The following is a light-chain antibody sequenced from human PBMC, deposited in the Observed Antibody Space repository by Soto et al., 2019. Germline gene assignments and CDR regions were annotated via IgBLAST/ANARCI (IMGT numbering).Light chain of an antibody. V-gene: IGKV2-28*01. CDR2: LGS. J-gene: IGKJ2*01. CDR3: IQTLQAPYS. Sequence: DIVMTQSPLSLPVTPGEPASISCRSSQSLRHHNGYNYLDWYLQKPGQSPQVLIYLGSNRASGVXDXXSGSGSGTVFTLKISRVEAETVGVYYCIQTLQAPYSFGQGTKLEIK. CDR1: QSLRHHNGYNY.